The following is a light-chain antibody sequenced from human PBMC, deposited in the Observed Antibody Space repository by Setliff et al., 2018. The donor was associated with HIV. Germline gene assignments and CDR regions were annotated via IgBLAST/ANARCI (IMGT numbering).Light chain of an antibody. CDR3: SSYTSRNTYV. CDR2: DVS. Sequence: QSVLTQPASVSGSPGQSITISRTGASSDFGGYNYVSWYEQHPGKAPKLMIYDVSKRPSGVSNRFSGSKSGNTASLTISGLQAEDEADYYCSSYTSRNTYVFGTGTKVTVL. CDR1: SSDFGGYNY. J-gene: IGLJ1*01. V-gene: IGLV2-14*03.